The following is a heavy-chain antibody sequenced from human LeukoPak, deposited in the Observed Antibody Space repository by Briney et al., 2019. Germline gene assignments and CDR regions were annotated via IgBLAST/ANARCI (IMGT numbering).Heavy chain of an antibody. D-gene: IGHD3-10*01. CDR1: VGSISSYY. CDR2: IYYSEST. J-gene: IGHJ4*02. CDR3: ARQSITMVRGVILARGTIDY. Sequence: SETLSLTCTLSVGSISSYYWIWIRHPPEKALEWIGHIYYSESTNYKPSLKSRVTIPVDMSKNKFSMKLCSVMDGDTAVYYCARQSITMVRGVILARGTIDYWGQGTLVTVSS. V-gene: IGHV4-59*01.